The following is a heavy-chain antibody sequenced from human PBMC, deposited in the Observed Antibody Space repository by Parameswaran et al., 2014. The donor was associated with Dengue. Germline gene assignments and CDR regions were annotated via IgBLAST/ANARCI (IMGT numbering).Heavy chain of an antibody. CDR2: INHSGST. D-gene: IGHD3-22*01. J-gene: IGHJ6*02. CDR3: ARGGATRGYYDSSGYTGHYYGMDV. Sequence: VRQAPGKGLEWIGEINHSGSTNYNPSLKSRVTISVDTSKNQFSLKLSSVTAADTAVYYCARGGATRGYYDSSGYTGHYYGMDVWGQGTTVTVSS. V-gene: IGHV4-34*01.